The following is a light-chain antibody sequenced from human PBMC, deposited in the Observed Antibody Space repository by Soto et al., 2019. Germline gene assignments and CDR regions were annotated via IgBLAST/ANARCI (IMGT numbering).Light chain of an antibody. J-gene: IGLJ1*01. Sequence: QSALTQPASVSGSPGQSITISCTGTSSDVGGYNYVSWYQQHPGKAPKLMIYDVSNRPSGDSNRFSGSKSGNTASLTISGLQAEDEADYYCSSYTSSSTLVFGTATKLTVL. CDR2: DVS. CDR1: SSDVGGYNY. V-gene: IGLV2-14*01. CDR3: SSYTSSSTLV.